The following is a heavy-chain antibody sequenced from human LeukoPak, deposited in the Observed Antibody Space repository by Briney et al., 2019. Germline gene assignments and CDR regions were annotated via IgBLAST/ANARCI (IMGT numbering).Heavy chain of an antibody. Sequence: SETLSLTCTVSGGSISSHYWSWIRQPPGKGLEWIGYIYYSGSTNYNPSLKSRVTISVDTSKNQFSLKLSSVTAADTAVYYCARESAGDAFDIWGQGTMVTVSS. V-gene: IGHV4-59*11. CDR3: ARESAGDAFDI. J-gene: IGHJ3*02. CDR2: IYYSGST. CDR1: GGSISSHY.